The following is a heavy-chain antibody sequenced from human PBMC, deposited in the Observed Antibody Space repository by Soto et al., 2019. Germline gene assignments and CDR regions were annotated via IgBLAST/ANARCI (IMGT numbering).Heavy chain of an antibody. CDR1: GYTFTSYD. V-gene: IGHV1-8*01. CDR2: MNPNTGNA. D-gene: IGHD3-22*01. Sequence: ASVKVSCKASGYTFTSYDINWVRLVTGQGLEWMGWMNPNTGNAGYAQKFQGRVTMTRSTSISTAYMELSSLGSEDTAVYYCARAFETYYYDSSDYYPWGQGTLVTVYS. J-gene: IGHJ5*02. CDR3: ARAFETYYYDSSDYYP.